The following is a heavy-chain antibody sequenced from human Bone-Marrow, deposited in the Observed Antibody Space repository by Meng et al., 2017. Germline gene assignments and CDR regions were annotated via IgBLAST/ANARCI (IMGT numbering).Heavy chain of an antibody. CDR2: IYYSGST. Sequence: VKWQESGPGLGKPSQALSLTCTVSGGPISSGGYYWSWIRQHPGKGLEWIGYIYYSGSTYYNPSLKSLVTISVDTSKNQFSLKLSSVTAADTAVYYCARWAPSSRTFDYWGQGTLVTVSS. V-gene: IGHV4-31*01. D-gene: IGHD6-13*01. CDR1: GGPISSGGYY. J-gene: IGHJ4*02. CDR3: ARWAPSSRTFDY.